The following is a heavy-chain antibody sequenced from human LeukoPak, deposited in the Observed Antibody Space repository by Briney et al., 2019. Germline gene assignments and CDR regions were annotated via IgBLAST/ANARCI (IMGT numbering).Heavy chain of an antibody. J-gene: IGHJ4*02. D-gene: IGHD3-22*01. CDR2: INTNTGNP. CDR1: GYIFTSYV. Sequence: ASVKVSCKASGYIFTSYVLHWVRQAPGQGLEWMGWINTNTGNPTYAQGFTGRFVFSLDTSVSTAYLQISSLKADDTAMYYCTRGDYETHGYQTRWGQGTLVTVSS. V-gene: IGHV7-4-1*02. CDR3: TRGDYETHGYQTR.